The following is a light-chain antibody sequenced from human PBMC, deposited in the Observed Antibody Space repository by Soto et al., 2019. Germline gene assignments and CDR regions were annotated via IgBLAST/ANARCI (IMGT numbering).Light chain of an antibody. V-gene: IGKV4-1*01. Sequence: DIAMTQSPDSLAVSLGERATINCKSSQSVLYSSNNRNYLAWYQQKPGQPPKLLIYWASTRESGVPDRFSGSGSGTDFTLTISSLQAEDVAVYYCQQYFSPPFTFGQGTKLEIK. CDR3: QQYFSPPFT. J-gene: IGKJ2*01. CDR1: QSVLYSSNNRNY. CDR2: WAS.